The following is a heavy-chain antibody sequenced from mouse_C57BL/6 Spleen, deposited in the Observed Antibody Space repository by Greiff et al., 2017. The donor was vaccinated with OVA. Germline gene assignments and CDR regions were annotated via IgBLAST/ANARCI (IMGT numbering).Heavy chain of an antibody. V-gene: IGHV1-53*01. CDR2: INPSNGGT. CDR3: AREAYSNYGDY. J-gene: IGHJ2*01. D-gene: IGHD2-5*01. Sequence: QVQLKQPGTELVKPGASVKLSCKASGYTFTSYWMHWVKQRPGQGLEWIGNINPSNGGTNYNEKFKSKATLTVDKSFSTAYMQLSSLTSEDSAVYYCAREAYSNYGDYWGQGTTLTVSS. CDR1: GYTFTSYW.